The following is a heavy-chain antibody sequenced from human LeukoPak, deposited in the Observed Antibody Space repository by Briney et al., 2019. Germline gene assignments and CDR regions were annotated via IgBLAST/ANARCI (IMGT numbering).Heavy chain of an antibody. CDR1: GFSFTKYW. V-gene: IGHV5-51*01. CDR2: ISPANSDT. Sequence: GESLKISCKGSGFSFTKYWIGWVRQMPGKGLEWMGTISPANSDTRYSPSFQGQVTISADKSISTAYLQWSSLKASDTAMYYCARHLRDLTEPDYWGQGTLVTVS. D-gene: IGHD1-26*01. J-gene: IGHJ4*02. CDR3: ARHLRDLTEPDY.